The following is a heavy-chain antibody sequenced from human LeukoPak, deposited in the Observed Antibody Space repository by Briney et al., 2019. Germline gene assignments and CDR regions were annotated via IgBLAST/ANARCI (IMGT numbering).Heavy chain of an antibody. Sequence: ASVKLSCKSSGYTFTSYYMHWVRRAPGQGIEWMGMINPSGGSTTYEQAFQGRVTMTRATSTNTVYVELSSLRSEDTAVYYCARGNYDYIWVSYRFDYCGQGTLVTVSS. D-gene: IGHD3-16*02. CDR3: ARGNYDYIWVSYRFDY. V-gene: IGHV1-46*01. CDR2: INPSGGST. CDR1: GYTFTSYY. J-gene: IGHJ4*02.